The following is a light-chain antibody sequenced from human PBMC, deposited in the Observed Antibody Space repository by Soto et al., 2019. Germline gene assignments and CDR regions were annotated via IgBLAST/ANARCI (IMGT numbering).Light chain of an antibody. J-gene: IGLJ1*01. CDR1: SSDVGGYNY. Sequence: QSVLTQPASVSGSPGQSITISCTGTSSDVGGYNYVSWYQQHPGKAPKLMIYDVSNRPSGVSNRFSGSKSGNTASLTISGLQAEDEADYYCSSYTSSSTLRVFGTGTQLTV. V-gene: IGLV2-14*01. CDR3: SSYTSSSTLRV. CDR2: DVS.